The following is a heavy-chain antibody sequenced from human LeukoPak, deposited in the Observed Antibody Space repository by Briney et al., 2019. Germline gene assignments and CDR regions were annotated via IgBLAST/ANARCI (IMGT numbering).Heavy chain of an antibody. CDR1: GFTFSSYA. CDR2: ISSSSSYI. D-gene: IGHD5-24*01. J-gene: IGHJ4*02. V-gene: IGHV3-21*01. CDR3: ARSTYTLYLPGDGYNLGSFDY. Sequence: PGGSLRLSCAASGFTFSSYAMSWVRQAPGKGLEWVSSISSSSSYIYYADSVKGRFTISRDNAKNSLYLQMNSLRAEDTAVYYCARSTYTLYLPGDGYNLGSFDYWGQGTLVTVSS.